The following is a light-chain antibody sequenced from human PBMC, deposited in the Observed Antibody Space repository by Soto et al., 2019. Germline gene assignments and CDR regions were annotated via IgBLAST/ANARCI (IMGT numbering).Light chain of an antibody. Sequence: EIVLTQSPGTLSLSPGERATLSCRASQSVISSYLAGYQQKPGQAPRLLIYGASSRATVIPDRFIGSGSGTAFPLTFSRLETEDVAVYFCQQYGISPLTLGGGTQVEIK. V-gene: IGKV3-20*01. CDR2: GAS. J-gene: IGKJ4*01. CDR3: QQYGISPLT. CDR1: QSVISSY.